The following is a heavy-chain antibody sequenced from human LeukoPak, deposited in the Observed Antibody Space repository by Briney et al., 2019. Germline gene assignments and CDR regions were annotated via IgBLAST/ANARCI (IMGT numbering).Heavy chain of an antibody. V-gene: IGHV4-31*03. D-gene: IGHD4-17*01. J-gene: IGHJ4*02. CDR1: GGSISSGGYY. CDR2: IYYSGST. Sequence: SQTLSLTCTVSGGSISSGGYYWSWIRQHPGKGLEWIGYIYYSGSTYYNPTLKSRVTISVDTSKNQFSLKLSSVTAADTAVYYCARELGLAGGVDYWGQGTLVTVSS. CDR3: ARELGLAGGVDY.